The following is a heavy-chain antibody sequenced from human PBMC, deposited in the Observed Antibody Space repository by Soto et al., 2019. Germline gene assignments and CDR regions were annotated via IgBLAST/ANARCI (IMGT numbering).Heavy chain of an antibody. CDR1: GGSISSGDYW. D-gene: IGHD2-21*01. V-gene: IGHV4-30-4*01. CDR2: ISYSGST. J-gene: IGHJ2*01. CDR3: ARVDDCDPRYWYFDL. Sequence: QVQLQESGPGLVNPSQTLSLTCSVSGGSISSGDYWWSWIRQPPGKGLEWIGYISYSGSTYHNPSLKSRITISVDTSKNQVALKLNAVTAADTAVYYGARVDDCDPRYWYFDLWGRGTLVTVSS.